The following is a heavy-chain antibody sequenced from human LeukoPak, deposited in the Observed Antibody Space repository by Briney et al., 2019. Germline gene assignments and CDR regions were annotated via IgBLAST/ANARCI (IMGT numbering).Heavy chain of an antibody. CDR2: FIPIFGTA. CDR1: GGTFSSYA. D-gene: IGHD2-8*01. Sequence: ASVKVSCKASGGTFSSYAISWVRQAPGQGLEWMGGFIPIFGTANYAQKFQGRVTITADESTSTAYMELSSLRSEDTAVYYCARDSEYCTNGVCYTRGFDYWGQGTLVTVSS. V-gene: IGHV1-69*13. J-gene: IGHJ4*02. CDR3: ARDSEYCTNGVCYTRGFDY.